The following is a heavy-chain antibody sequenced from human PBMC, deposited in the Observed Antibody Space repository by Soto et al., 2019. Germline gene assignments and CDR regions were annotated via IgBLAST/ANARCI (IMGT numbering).Heavy chain of an antibody. V-gene: IGHV4-61*01. J-gene: IGHJ4*02. Sequence: PSETLSLTCAVSGYSISSCYYWCWLLPPPGKGLECIGYISVRGTNYNPSLKSRGTISLHTAENQFSLQLTSVTAADTAVYFCARDNYDSSGYYDNWGQGMLVTVSS. CDR3: ARDNYDSSGYYDN. CDR2: ISVRGT. CDR1: GYSISSCYY. D-gene: IGHD3-22*01.